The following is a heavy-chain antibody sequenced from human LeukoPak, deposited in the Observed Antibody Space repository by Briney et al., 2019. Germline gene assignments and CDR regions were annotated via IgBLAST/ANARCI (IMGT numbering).Heavy chain of an antibody. CDR3: VGVRYNYGLSAY. J-gene: IGHJ4*02. CDR1: GFTFSNYG. V-gene: IGHV3-23*01. Sequence: PGGSLRLSCVASGFTFSNYGMAWVRQDPGKGLEWVSALGGRDLTTYSADSVKGRFAISRDNSKNTLYLQMNNLRADDTAIYYCVGVRYNYGLSAYWGQGTLVIVSS. CDR2: LGGRDLTT. D-gene: IGHD5-18*01.